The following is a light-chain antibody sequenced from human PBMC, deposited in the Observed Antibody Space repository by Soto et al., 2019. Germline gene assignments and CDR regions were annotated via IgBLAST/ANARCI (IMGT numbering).Light chain of an antibody. CDR3: QQYGDSPT. CDR1: QPFNSYY. Sequence: EIGLTQSPGTLSLSQGERATLSCRASQPFNSYYLAWFQQKTGQSPRLVMYDISTRATGVPDRFSGRGSGTDFTLTISRLEPEDFAVYYCQQYGDSPTFGGGTKVDIK. J-gene: IGKJ4*01. V-gene: IGKV3-20*01. CDR2: DIS.